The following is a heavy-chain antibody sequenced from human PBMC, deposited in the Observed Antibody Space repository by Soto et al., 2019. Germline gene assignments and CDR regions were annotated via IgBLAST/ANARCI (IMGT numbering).Heavy chain of an antibody. Sequence: GGSLRLSCAASGFTFSGYNMNWVRQAPGKGLEWVSYISSSSSNIYYADSVKGRFTISRDNAKNSLYLQMNSLRDEDTAVYYCARDRNYYDSSGYYRYFDSWGQGTLVTVSS. J-gene: IGHJ4*02. CDR1: GFTFSGYN. CDR2: ISSSSSNI. V-gene: IGHV3-48*02. CDR3: ARDRNYYDSSGYYRYFDS. D-gene: IGHD3-22*01.